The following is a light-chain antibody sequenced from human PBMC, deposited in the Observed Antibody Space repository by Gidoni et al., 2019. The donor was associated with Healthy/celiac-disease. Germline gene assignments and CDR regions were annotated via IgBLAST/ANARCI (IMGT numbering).Light chain of an antibody. CDR1: HIGSKS. Sequence: SYVLTQPPSVSVAPRKTARITCGGNHIGSKSVHWYQQKPGQAPVLVVYDDSDRPSGIPERFSGSNSGNTATLTISRVEAGDEADYYCQVWDSSSDHTGVFGGGTKLTVL. V-gene: IGLV3-21*03. CDR2: DDS. CDR3: QVWDSSSDHTGV. J-gene: IGLJ3*02.